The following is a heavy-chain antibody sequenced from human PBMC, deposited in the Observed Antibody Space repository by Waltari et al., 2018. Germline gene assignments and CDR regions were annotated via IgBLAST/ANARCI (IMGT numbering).Heavy chain of an antibody. Sequence: TVSSKYRSWVRQAPGKGLEWVSLTYTRGNTYYAESVKGRFTSSRDTSKNTLHLQMNGLRAEDTAVYYCATDRSWSLDYWGQGTLVTVFS. J-gene: IGHJ4*02. D-gene: IGHD6-13*01. V-gene: IGHV3-53*01. CDR1: TVSSKY. CDR2: TYTRGNT. CDR3: ATDRSWSLDY.